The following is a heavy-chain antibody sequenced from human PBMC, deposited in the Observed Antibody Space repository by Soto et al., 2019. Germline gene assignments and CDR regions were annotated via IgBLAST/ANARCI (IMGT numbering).Heavy chain of an antibody. V-gene: IGHV4-59*01. CDR2: IYYSGST. CDR1: GGSISSSY. J-gene: IGHJ4*02. CDR3: ARERRDGYKHYFDY. D-gene: IGHD5-12*01. Sequence: QVQLQESGPGLVKPSETLSLMCTVSGGSISSSYWSWIRQPPGKGLEWIGYIYYSGSTNYNPSLTSRATXLVXTXNKQCSLKLSSVTAADTAVYYCARERRDGYKHYFDYWGQGTLVTVSS.